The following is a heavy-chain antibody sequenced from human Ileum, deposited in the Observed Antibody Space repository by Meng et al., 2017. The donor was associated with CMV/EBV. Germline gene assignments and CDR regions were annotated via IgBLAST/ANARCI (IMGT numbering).Heavy chain of an antibody. D-gene: IGHD5-24*01. Sequence: SITCTVYGEKKNEYYWAWMRKDKGNGLEKIEEKTKKGSKNYRQYLKSRLTISMDTYKNQFSLKLSSVTAADTAMYFCARRWSGNDYWGQGTLVTVSS. CDR3: ARRWSGNDY. J-gene: IGHJ4*02. V-gene: IGHV4-59*01. CDR2: KTKKGSK. CDR1: GEKKNEYY.